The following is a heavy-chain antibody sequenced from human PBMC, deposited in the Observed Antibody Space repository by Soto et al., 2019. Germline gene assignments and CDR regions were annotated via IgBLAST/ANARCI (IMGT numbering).Heavy chain of an antibody. D-gene: IGHD6-19*01. V-gene: IGHV1-46*01. Sequence: ASVKVSCKASGYTFTSYYMHWVRQAPGQGLEWMGIINPSGGSTSYAQKFQGRVTMTRDTSTSTVYMELSSLRSEDTAVYYCARKGQAHEWLIYYYYGMDVWGQGTTVTVSS. CDR3: ARKGQAHEWLIYYYYGMDV. CDR1: GYTFTSYY. CDR2: INPSGGST. J-gene: IGHJ6*02.